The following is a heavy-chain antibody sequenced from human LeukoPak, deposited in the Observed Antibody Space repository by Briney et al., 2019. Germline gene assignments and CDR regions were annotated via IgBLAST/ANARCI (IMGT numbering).Heavy chain of an antibody. V-gene: IGHV3-21*01. CDR2: ISSSSSNI. CDR3: AREVVPTAPNFDY. J-gene: IGHJ4*02. Sequence: KAGGSLRLSCAASGFTFSSYSMNWVRQAPGKGLEWVSSISSSSSNIYYADSVKGRFTISRDNAKNSLYLQMNSLRAEDTAVYYCAREVVPTAPNFDYWGQGTLVTVSS. D-gene: IGHD2-2*01. CDR1: GFTFSSYS.